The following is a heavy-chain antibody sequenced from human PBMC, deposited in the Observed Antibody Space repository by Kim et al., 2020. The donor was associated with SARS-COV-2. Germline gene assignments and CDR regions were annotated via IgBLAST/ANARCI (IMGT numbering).Heavy chain of an antibody. J-gene: IGHJ4*01. Sequence: GGSLRLSCAASGFTFSSYAMHWVRQAPGKGLEWVAVISYDGSNKYYADSVKGRFTISRDNSKNTLYLQMNSLRAEDTAVYYCARDIRFWSGYYTGIDYWG. CDR3: ARDIRFWSGYYTGIDY. D-gene: IGHD3-3*01. V-gene: IGHV3-30-3*01. CDR2: ISYDGSNK. CDR1: GFTFSSYA.